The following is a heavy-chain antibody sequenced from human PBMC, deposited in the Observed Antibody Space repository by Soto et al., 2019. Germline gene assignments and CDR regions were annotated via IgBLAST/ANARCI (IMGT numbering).Heavy chain of an antibody. J-gene: IGHJ5*02. CDR3: ARDPAP. Sequence: QVQLQESGPGLVKPSETLSLTCTVSGGSISRGGYYWSWIRQNPGKGLEWIGYTYNSVRTYYNPSLKRRVTISVDPSKNQFSLKLTSVTDADTAVYYCARDPAPWGQGTLVTVSS. CDR1: GGSISRGGYY. CDR2: TYNSVRT. V-gene: IGHV4-31*03.